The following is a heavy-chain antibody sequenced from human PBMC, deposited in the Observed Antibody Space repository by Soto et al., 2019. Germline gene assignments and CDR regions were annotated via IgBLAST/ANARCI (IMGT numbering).Heavy chain of an antibody. D-gene: IGHD5-18*01. J-gene: IGHJ3*02. CDR1: GGSISSGGYY. CDR3: ARDGYRGNPSRGAFDI. Sequence: SETLSLTCTVSGGSISSGGYYWSWIRQHPGKGLEWIGYIYYSGSTYYNPSLKSRVTISVDTSKNQFSLKLSSVTAADTAVYYCARDGYRGNPSRGAFDIWGQGTMVTVSS. CDR2: IYYSGST. V-gene: IGHV4-31*03.